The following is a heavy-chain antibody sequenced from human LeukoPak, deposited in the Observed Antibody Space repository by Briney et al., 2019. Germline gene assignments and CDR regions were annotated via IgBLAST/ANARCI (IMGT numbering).Heavy chain of an antibody. V-gene: IGHV3-30*03. CDR1: GFTVSSSY. D-gene: IGHD1-26*01. Sequence: PGGSLRLSCAASGFTVSSSYMSWVRQSPGKGLEWVAVISYDGSNKYYADSVKGRFTISRDNSKNTLYLQMNSLRAEDTAVYYCARDRFDSGSYYFDYWGQGTLVTVSS. J-gene: IGHJ4*02. CDR2: ISYDGSNK. CDR3: ARDRFDSGSYYFDY.